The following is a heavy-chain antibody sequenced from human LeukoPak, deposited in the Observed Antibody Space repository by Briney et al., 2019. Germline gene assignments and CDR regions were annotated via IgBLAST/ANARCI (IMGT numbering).Heavy chain of an antibody. CDR1: GGSFSGYY. V-gene: IGHV4-34*01. CDR3: ARGRGTIFGVVTFDP. Sequence: SETLSLTYAVYGGSFSGYYWSWIRQPPGKGLEWIGEINHSGSTNYNPSLKSRVTISVDTSKNQFSLKLSSVTAADTAVYYCARGRGTIFGVVTFDPWGQGTLVTVSS. CDR2: INHSGST. D-gene: IGHD3-3*01. J-gene: IGHJ5*02.